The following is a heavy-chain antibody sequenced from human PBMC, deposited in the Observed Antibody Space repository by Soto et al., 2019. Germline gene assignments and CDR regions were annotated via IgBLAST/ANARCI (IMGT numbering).Heavy chain of an antibody. CDR2: ISFDGNTK. D-gene: IGHD3-9*01. V-gene: IGHV3-30*18. CDR1: GFTFSNDG. J-gene: IGHJ4*02. Sequence: QVQLVESGGGVVQPGRSLRLSCAASGFTFSNDGMHWVRQAPGKGLEWVAVISFDGNTKYYGDSVNGRFIVSRDNSKNILYVQMNSLRHENTAVYYCVKSKDLTGNDFKFDHWGQGTLVTVSS. CDR3: VKSKDLTGNDFKFDH.